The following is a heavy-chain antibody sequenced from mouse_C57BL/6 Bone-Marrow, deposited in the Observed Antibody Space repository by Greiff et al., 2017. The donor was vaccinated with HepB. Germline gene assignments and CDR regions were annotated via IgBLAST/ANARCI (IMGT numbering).Heavy chain of an antibody. CDR3: ARDEFAY. CDR2: ISSGSSTI. Sequence: EVKVVESGGGLVKPGGSLKLSCAASGMHWVRQAPEKGLEWVAYISSGSSTIYYADTVKGRFTISRDNAKNTLFLQMTSLRSEDTAMYYCARDEFAYWGQGTLVTVSA. J-gene: IGHJ3*01. CDR1: G. V-gene: IGHV5-17*01.